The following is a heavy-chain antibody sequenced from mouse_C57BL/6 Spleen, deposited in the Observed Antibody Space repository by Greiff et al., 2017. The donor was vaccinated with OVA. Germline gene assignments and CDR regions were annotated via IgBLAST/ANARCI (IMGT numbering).Heavy chain of an antibody. Sequence: EVKLMESGGGLVKPGGSLKLSCAASGFTFSDYGMHWVRQAPEKGLEWVAYISSGSSTIYYADTVKGRFTISRDNAKNTLFLQMTSLRSEDTAMYYCARDAYGSSSYYFDYWGQGTTLTVSS. J-gene: IGHJ2*01. CDR3: ARDAYGSSSYYFDY. CDR2: ISSGSSTI. V-gene: IGHV5-17*01. D-gene: IGHD1-1*01. CDR1: GFTFSDYG.